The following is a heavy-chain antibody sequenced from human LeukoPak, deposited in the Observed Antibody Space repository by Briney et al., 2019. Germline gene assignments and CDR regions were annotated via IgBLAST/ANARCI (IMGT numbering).Heavy chain of an antibody. CDR3: ASTSGYSYVRRFDP. CDR1: GFTFSDYY. V-gene: IGHV3-11*04. J-gene: IGHJ5*02. Sequence: GGSLRLSCAASGFTFSDYYMSWIRQAPGKGLEWVSYISSSGSTIYYADSVKGRFTISRDNAKNSLCLQMNSLRAEDTAVYYCASTSGYSYVRRFDPWGQGTLVTVSS. D-gene: IGHD5-18*01. CDR2: ISSSGSTI.